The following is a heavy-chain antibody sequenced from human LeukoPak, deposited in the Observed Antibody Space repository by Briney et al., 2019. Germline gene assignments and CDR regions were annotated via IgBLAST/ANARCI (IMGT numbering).Heavy chain of an antibody. J-gene: IGHJ4*02. CDR2: IYSDGST. CDR3: ARSYSSSRVRVWYFDY. CDR1: GFIVSGDF. V-gene: IGHV3-53*01. Sequence: PGGSLRLSCAASGFIVSGDFMSWVRQAPGKGLEWVSVIYSDGSTYYADSVKGRFTISRDNSKNTLDLQMTGLRAEDTAVYYCARSYSSSRVRVWYFDYWGQGTLVTVSS. D-gene: IGHD6-13*01.